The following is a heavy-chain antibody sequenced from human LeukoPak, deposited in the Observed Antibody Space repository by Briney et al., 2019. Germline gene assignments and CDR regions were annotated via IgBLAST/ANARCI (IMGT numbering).Heavy chain of an antibody. V-gene: IGHV1-46*01. Sequence: APVKVSCKASGGTFSSYAISWVRQAPGQGLEWMGIINPSGGSTSCAQKFQGRVTMTRDTSTSTVYMELSSLRSEDTAVYYCARDKSGHYYDSSGQLDYWGQGTLVTVSS. D-gene: IGHD3-22*01. CDR1: GGTFSSYA. J-gene: IGHJ4*02. CDR3: ARDKSGHYYDSSGQLDY. CDR2: INPSGGST.